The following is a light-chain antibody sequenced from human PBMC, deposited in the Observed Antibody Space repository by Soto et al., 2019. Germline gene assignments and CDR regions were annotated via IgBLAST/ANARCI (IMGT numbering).Light chain of an antibody. CDR3: QHYGSSPRT. J-gene: IGKJ1*01. V-gene: IGKV3-20*01. CDR1: QSVTSY. Sequence: EIVLTQSPGTLSLSPGERATLSCRASQSVTSYLAWYQQTPGQPPRVLIYGASIRATGIPDRFSGSGSGTDFTLTISRLEPEDFAVYYCQHYGSSPRTFGKGTKVDIK. CDR2: GAS.